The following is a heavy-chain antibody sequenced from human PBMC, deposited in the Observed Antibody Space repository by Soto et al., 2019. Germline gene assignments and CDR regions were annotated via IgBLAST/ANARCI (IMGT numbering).Heavy chain of an antibody. D-gene: IGHD3-10*01. CDR2: INHSGST. V-gene: IGHV4-34*01. CDR1: GGSFRGYH. Sequence: QVQLQQWGAGLLKPSETLSLTCAVYGGSFRGYHWSWIRQPPGKGLAWIGEINHSGSTNYHPSLKSRVTISLDTSKNQFSLKLSSVTAADTAVYYCARWVTMVRGLTANYYYYYMDVWGKGTTVTVSS. CDR3: ARWVTMVRGLTANYYYYYMDV. J-gene: IGHJ6*03.